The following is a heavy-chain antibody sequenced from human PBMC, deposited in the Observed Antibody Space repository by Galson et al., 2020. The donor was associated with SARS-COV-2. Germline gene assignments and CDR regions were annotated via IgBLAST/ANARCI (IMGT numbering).Heavy chain of an antibody. CDR3: ARDSTVGAIDY. V-gene: IGHV4-59*01. CDR2: IYYSGTT. D-gene: IGHD1-26*01. J-gene: IGHJ4*02. Sequence: SETLSLTCTVSGGSISSYYWTWIRQPPGKGLEWIGYIYYSGTTNYNPSLKSRVTISVDTSKNQFSLKLNSVAAADTAVYYCARDSTVGAIDYWGQGTLVTVSS. CDR1: GGSISSYY.